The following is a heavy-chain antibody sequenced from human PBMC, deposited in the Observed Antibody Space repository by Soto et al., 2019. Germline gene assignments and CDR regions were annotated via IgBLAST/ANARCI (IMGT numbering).Heavy chain of an antibody. CDR1: GYTFTNYG. D-gene: IGHD3-22*01. Sequence: QVQLVESGAEVKKPGASVKVSCKASGYTFTNYGISWVRQAPGQGLEWMGWISGYNGNTKYAQKFQGRVTMTTDTPTNTAYMDLRSLRSDDTAVDYCARDREYYYDSSGNYYYHYGMDVWGQGTTVTAS. V-gene: IGHV1-18*04. CDR3: ARDREYYYDSSGNYYYHYGMDV. J-gene: IGHJ6*02. CDR2: ISGYNGNT.